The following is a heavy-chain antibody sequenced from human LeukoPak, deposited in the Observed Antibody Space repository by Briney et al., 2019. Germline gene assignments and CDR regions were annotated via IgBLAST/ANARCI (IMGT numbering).Heavy chain of an antibody. D-gene: IGHD3-22*01. Sequence: ASVKVPCKASGYTFTSYGISWVRQAPGQGLEWMGWISAYNGNTNYAQKLQGRVTMTTDTSTSTAYMELRSLRSDDTAVYYCARLYYDSSGYSNHFDYWGQGTLVTVSS. CDR3: ARLYYDSSGYSNHFDY. V-gene: IGHV1-18*01. CDR2: ISAYNGNT. J-gene: IGHJ4*02. CDR1: GYTFTSYG.